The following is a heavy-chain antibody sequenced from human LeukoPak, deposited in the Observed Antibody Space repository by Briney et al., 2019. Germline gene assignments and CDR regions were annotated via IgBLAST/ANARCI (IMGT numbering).Heavy chain of an antibody. V-gene: IGHV4-34*01. CDR1: GGSFSGYY. CDR2: INHSGNT. CDR3: ARGSVTGYYTFDY. D-gene: IGHD3-9*01. J-gene: IGHJ4*02. Sequence: SETLSLTCAVYGGSFSGYYWGWIRQPPGKGLEWIGEINHSGNTYYNPSLKSRVTITVDTSKNQCSLKLSSVTAADTAVYYCARGSVTGYYTFDYGGQGTLVTVSS.